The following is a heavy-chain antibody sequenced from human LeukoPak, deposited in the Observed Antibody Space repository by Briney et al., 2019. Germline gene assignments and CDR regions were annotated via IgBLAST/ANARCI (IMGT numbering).Heavy chain of an antibody. Sequence: SEALSLTCAVSGGSISSSNWWSWVRQPPGKGLEWIGEIYHSGSTNYNPSLKSRVTISVDKSKNQFSLKLSSVTAADTAVYYCATGGIAALNWFDPWGQGTLVTVSS. D-gene: IGHD6-6*01. CDR3: ATGGIAALNWFDP. CDR1: GGSISSSNW. V-gene: IGHV4-4*02. CDR2: IYHSGST. J-gene: IGHJ5*02.